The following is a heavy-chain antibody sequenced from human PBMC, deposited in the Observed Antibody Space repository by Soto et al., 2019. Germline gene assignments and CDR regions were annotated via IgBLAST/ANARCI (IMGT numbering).Heavy chain of an antibody. Sequence: EVQLLESGGGLVQPGGSLRLSCAASGFTLSSYAVGWVRQAPGKGLEWVSAISANGAGTYYADSVKGRFTISRDNSKNTLYLQMRALGAEDTAVYFCAKDRCAPSTCFFDYWGQGTLVTVSS. J-gene: IGHJ4*02. D-gene: IGHD2-21*01. V-gene: IGHV3-23*01. CDR1: GFTLSSYA. CDR2: ISANGAGT. CDR3: AKDRCAPSTCFFDY.